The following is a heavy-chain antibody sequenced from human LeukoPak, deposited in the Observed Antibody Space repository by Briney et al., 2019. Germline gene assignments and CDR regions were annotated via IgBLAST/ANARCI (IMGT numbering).Heavy chain of an antibody. Sequence: WASVKVSCKASGYTFTSYGISWVRQAPGQGLEWMGWISAYNGNTNYAQMLQGRVTMTTDTSTSTAYMELRSLRSDDTAVYYCARGLQWELLNAFDIWGQGTMVTVSS. D-gene: IGHD1-26*01. J-gene: IGHJ3*02. CDR2: ISAYNGNT. CDR1: GYTFTSYG. V-gene: IGHV1-18*01. CDR3: ARGLQWELLNAFDI.